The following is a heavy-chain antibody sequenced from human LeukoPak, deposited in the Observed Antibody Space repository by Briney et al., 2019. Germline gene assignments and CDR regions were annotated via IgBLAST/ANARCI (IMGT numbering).Heavy chain of an antibody. D-gene: IGHD1-1*01. CDR3: ATTLLRASTYMDV. J-gene: IGHJ6*03. CDR2: TSGSGGST. V-gene: IGHV3-23*01. Sequence: GGSLRLSCAASGFTFSSYAMSWVRQAPGKGLEWVSGTSGSGGSTYYADSVKGRFTISRDNSKNTLYLQMNSLRAEDTAVYYCATTLLRASTYMDVWGKGTTVTVSS. CDR1: GFTFSSYA.